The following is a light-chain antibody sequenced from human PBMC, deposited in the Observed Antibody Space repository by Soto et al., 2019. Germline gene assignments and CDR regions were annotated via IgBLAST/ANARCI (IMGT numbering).Light chain of an antibody. CDR3: KQLNSYPLT. CDR2: AAY. V-gene: IGKV1-9*01. Sequence: DIQLTQSPSFLSASVGDRVTITCRASQGISSYLAWYQQKPGKAHKLLIYAAYTLQSGVQSTFSGSGSGTDFTLTIRSLQPEDFATYYCKQLNSYPLTFGQGTRLEIK. CDR1: QGISSY. J-gene: IGKJ5*01.